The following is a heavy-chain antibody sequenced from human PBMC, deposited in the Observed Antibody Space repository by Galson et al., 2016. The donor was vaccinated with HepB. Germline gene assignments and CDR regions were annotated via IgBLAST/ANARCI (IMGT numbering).Heavy chain of an antibody. Sequence: SLRLSCAVSGFTFSNYWMHWVRKAPGKGLVWISRIKTDGSITDYVDSVKGRFTISRDNAKNTLYLQMNSLRDEGTAVYLCARAPTGPLYYYGMDVWGQGTTVTVSS. CDR2: IKTDGSIT. CDR3: ARAPTGPLYYYGMDV. CDR1: GFTFSNYW. V-gene: IGHV3-74*01. J-gene: IGHJ6*02.